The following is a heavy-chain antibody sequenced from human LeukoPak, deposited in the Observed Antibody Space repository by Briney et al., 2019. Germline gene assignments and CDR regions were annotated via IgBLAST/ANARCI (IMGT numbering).Heavy chain of an antibody. CDR1: GLTFGSFA. V-gene: IGHV3-23*01. D-gene: IGHD3-22*01. CDR3: AKYCDRTGYCNFDY. Sequence: GGSLRLSCRASGLTFGSFAMGWVRQAPGKGLEWPSSISANGGRTFYADSVMGRFTISRDNSKNTLYLQINNLRAEDAALYYCAKYCDRTGYCNFDYWGQGTLVTVSS. J-gene: IGHJ4*02. CDR2: ISANGGRT.